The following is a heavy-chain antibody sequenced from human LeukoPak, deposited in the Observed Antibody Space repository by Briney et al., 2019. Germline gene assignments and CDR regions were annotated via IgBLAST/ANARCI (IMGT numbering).Heavy chain of an antibody. J-gene: IGHJ4*02. CDR1: GGTFSSYA. V-gene: IGHV1-69*10. CDR2: IIPILGIA. Sequence: ASVKVSCKASGGTFSSYAISWVRQAPGQGLEWMGGIIPILGIANYAQKFQGRVTITADKSTSTAYMELSSLRSEDTAVYYCARSRRELPDHLYFDYWGQGTLVTVSS. CDR3: ARSRRELPDHLYFDY. D-gene: IGHD1-26*01.